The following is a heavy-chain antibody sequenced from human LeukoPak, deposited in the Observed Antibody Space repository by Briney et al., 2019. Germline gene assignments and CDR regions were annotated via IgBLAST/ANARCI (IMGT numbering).Heavy chain of an antibody. V-gene: IGHV1-69*13. D-gene: IGHD2-15*01. CDR1: GGSFSTYA. J-gene: IGHJ4*02. Sequence: SVKVSCKASGGSFSTYAINWVRQAPGQGPEWMGGIIPIFGTANYTQKFQGRVTITADESTTTAYMDLSSLKSEETAMYYCARAMYGGYAPGDSRLDYWGQGTLVTVSS. CDR3: ARAMYGGYAPGDSRLDY. CDR2: IIPIFGTA.